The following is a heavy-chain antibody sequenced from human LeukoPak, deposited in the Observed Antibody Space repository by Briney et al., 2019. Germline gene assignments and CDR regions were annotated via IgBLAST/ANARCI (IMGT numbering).Heavy chain of an antibody. J-gene: IGHJ4*02. CDR1: GYTFTGYY. V-gene: IGHV1-2*02. D-gene: IGHD2-15*01. CDR3: AREQILGYCSGGSCYGSPGGVDY. CDR2: INPNSSGT. Sequence: ASAKVSCKASGYTFTGYYMHWVRQAPGQGLEWMGWINPNSSGTNYAQKFQGRVTMTRDTSISTAYMELSRLRSDDTAVYYCAREQILGYCSGGSCYGSPGGVDYWGQGTLVTVSS.